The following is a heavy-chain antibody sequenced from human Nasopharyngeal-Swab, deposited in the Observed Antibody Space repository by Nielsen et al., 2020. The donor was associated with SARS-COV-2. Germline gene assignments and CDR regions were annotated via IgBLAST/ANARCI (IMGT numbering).Heavy chain of an antibody. Sequence: SETLSLTCTVSGGSISSGSYYWSWIRQPAGKGLEWIGRIYTSGSTNYNPSLKSRVTISVDTSKNQFSLKLSSVTAADTAVYYCATRLYCSSTSCYVGDAFDIWGQGTIVTVSS. D-gene: IGHD2-2*01. CDR2: IYTSGST. V-gene: IGHV4-61*02. CDR1: GGSISSGSYY. J-gene: IGHJ3*02. CDR3: ATRLYCSSTSCYVGDAFDI.